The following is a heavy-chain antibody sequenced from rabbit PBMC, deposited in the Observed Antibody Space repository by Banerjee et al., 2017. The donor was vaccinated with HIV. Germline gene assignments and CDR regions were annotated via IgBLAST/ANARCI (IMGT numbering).Heavy chain of an antibody. Sequence: EQLEESGGDLVQPEGSLTLTCTASGFSFNNKYVMCWVRQAPGKGLEWIACIYAGSSGSTYYARWAKGRFTISKPSSTTVTLQMTSLTAADTATYFCARDEAGNGAWEFNLWGPGTLVTVS. J-gene: IGHJ4*01. CDR3: ARDEAGNGAWEFNL. CDR2: IYAGSSGST. CDR1: GFSFNNKYV. D-gene: IGHD4-2*01. V-gene: IGHV1S45*01.